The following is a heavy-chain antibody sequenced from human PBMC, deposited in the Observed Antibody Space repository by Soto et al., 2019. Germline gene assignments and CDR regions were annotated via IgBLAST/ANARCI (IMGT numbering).Heavy chain of an antibody. Sequence: SETLSLTCTVSGGSISSYYWSWIRQPPGKGLEWIGYIYYSGSTNYNPSLKSRVTISVDTSKNQFSLKLSSVTAADTAVYYCARVPRGYSYGLPSHFDYWGQGTLVTVSS. CDR3: ARVPRGYSYGLPSHFDY. CDR1: GGSISSYY. J-gene: IGHJ4*02. V-gene: IGHV4-59*01. CDR2: IYYSGST. D-gene: IGHD5-18*01.